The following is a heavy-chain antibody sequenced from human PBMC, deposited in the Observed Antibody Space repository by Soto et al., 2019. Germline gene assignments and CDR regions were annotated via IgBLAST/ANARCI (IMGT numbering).Heavy chain of an antibody. CDR3: ARSPRSSPYFDY. CDR2: IYPGDSDA. CDR1: GYSFTNYW. D-gene: IGHD6-13*01. Sequence: GESLKISCKASGYSFTNYWIGWVRQMPGKGLEWVGIIYPGDSDARYSPSFQGQVTISVDRSIGTAYLQWSSLKASDTAIYFCARSPRSSPYFDYWGQGALVTVSS. V-gene: IGHV5-51*01. J-gene: IGHJ4*02.